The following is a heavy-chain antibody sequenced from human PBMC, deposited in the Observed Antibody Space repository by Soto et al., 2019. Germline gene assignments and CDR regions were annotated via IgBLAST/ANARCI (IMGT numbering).Heavy chain of an antibody. D-gene: IGHD6-19*01. J-gene: IGHJ4*02. CDR2: IYNNETF. CDR3: ARVPLRYSSSHNFDS. Sequence: PSETLSLTCSVSVASFSSGSFYWSWIRRPPGKGLEWIGFIYNNETFNYNPSLKSRVTLSVDTSKHQFSLKLSSVTAADTAVYYCARVPLRYSSSHNFDSWGQGALVTVSS. V-gene: IGHV4-61*01. CDR1: VASFSSGSFY.